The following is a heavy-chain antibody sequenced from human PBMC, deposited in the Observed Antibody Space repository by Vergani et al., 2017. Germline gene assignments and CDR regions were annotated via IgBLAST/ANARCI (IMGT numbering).Heavy chain of an antibody. D-gene: IGHD2-2*01. CDR2: IYYSGST. Sequence: QVQLQESGPGLVKPSETLSLTCTVSGGSISSYYWSWIRQPPGKGLEWIGYIYYSGSTNYNPSLKSRVTISVDTSKNQFSLKLSSVTAADTAVYYCARGYCSSTSGYLGEVDAFDRWGQGRMVTVSS. J-gene: IGHJ3*02. V-gene: IGHV4-59*01. CDR1: GGSISSYY. CDR3: ARGYCSSTSGYLGEVDAFDR.